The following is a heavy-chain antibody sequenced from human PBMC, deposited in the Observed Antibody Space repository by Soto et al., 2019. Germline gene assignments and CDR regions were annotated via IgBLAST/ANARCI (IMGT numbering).Heavy chain of an antibody. CDR1: GGSISSGGYY. CDR3: ARDPGTYYYDSSGQDDAFDI. J-gene: IGHJ3*02. CDR2: IYYSGST. D-gene: IGHD3-22*01. V-gene: IGHV4-31*03. Sequence: SETLSLTCTVSGGSISSGGYYWSWIRQHPGKGLEWIGYIYYSGSTYYNPSLKSRVTISVDTSKNQFSLKLSSVTAADTAVYYCARDPGTYYYDSSGQDDAFDIWGQGTMVSGSS.